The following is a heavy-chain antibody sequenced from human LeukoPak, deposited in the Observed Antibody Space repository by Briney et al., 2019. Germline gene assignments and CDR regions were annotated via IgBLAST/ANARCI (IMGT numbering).Heavy chain of an antibody. CDR3: ARRTYYYASGSYSPPRY. Sequence: SETLSLTCTVSGYSISSGYYWGWIRQPPGKGLEWIGSIYHRGSTNYNPSLKSRVTISVDTSKNQFSLKLNSVTAADTAVYYCARRTYYYASGSYSPPRYWGQGTLVTVSS. J-gene: IGHJ4*02. CDR1: GYSISSGYY. CDR2: IYHRGST. V-gene: IGHV4-38-2*02. D-gene: IGHD3-10*01.